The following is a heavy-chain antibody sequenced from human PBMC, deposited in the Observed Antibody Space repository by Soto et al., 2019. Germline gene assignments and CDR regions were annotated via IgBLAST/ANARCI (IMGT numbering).Heavy chain of an antibody. CDR1: GYTFSIYW. CDR2: IYPGDSDA. CDR3: ARRRHGGSYNAFDI. J-gene: IGHJ3*02. V-gene: IGHV5-51*01. D-gene: IGHD1-26*01. Sequence: PGESLKISCEGSGYTFSIYWIDWVRQMPGKGLEWMGIIYPGDSDARYSPSFQGQVTISADKSITTAYLQWNSLKASDTAMYYCARRRHGGSYNAFDIWGQGTTVTVSS.